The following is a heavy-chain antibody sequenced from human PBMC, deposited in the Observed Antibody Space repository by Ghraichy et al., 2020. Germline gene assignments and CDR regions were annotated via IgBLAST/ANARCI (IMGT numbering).Heavy chain of an antibody. J-gene: IGHJ6*02. CDR1: GYTFTSYD. CDR3: AREGSSSVYYYYYGMDV. D-gene: IGHD6-6*01. Sequence: ASVKVSCKASGYTFTSYDINWVRQATGQGLEWMGWMNPNSGNTGYAQKFQGRVTMTRNTSISTAYMELSSLRSEDTAVYYCAREGSSSVYYYYYGMDVWGQGTTVTVSS. CDR2: MNPNSGNT. V-gene: IGHV1-8*01.